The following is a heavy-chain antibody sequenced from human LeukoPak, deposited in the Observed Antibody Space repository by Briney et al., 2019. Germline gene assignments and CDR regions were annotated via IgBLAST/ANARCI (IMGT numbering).Heavy chain of an antibody. J-gene: IGHJ4*02. CDR1: GYIFTSYG. CDR2: ISALNGNT. V-gene: IGHV1-18*01. Sequence: ASVKVSCKASGYIFTSYGFAWVRQAPGQGLEWMGWISALNGNTNYAQKFQGRVTMTTDTSTSTAYMELRSLTSDDTAMYYCARDPEGVTPLDNWGQGTLVTVSS. D-gene: IGHD3-10*01. CDR3: ARDPEGVTPLDN.